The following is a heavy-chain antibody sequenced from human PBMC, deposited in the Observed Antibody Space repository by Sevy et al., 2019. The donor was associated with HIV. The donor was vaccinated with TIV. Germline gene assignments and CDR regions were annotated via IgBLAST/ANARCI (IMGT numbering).Heavy chain of an antibody. J-gene: IGHJ4*02. D-gene: IGHD3-10*01. V-gene: IGHV3-30-3*01. CDR2: ISYDGSTK. CDR1: GFTFSNYD. Sequence: GGSLRLSCAASGFTFSNYDMHWVRQSPGQGLEWVAVISYDGSTKYYADSVKGRFTLSRDNSKNTVYLQMNSLRPEDTAVYYCARRVADYGSGSYLGAPGYWGQGTLVTVSS. CDR3: ARRVADYGSGSYLGAPGY.